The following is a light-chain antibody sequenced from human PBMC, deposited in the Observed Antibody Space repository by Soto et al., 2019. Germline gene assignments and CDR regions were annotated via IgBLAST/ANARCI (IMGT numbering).Light chain of an antibody. CDR2: DAS. Sequence: VLTHSPCTPSLSTDPRATRSCRASQSVSNYLAWYQQKPGQAPRLLIYDASNRATGIPARFSGSGSGADFTLTISSLEPEDFALYYCQQHINWPLTFGGGTRVDIK. V-gene: IGKV3-11*01. J-gene: IGKJ4*01. CDR1: QSVSNY. CDR3: QQHINWPLT.